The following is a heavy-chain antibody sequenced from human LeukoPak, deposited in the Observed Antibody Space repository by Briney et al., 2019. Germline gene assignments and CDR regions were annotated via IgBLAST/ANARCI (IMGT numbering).Heavy chain of an antibody. CDR3: ARVTKTQQYYYYYYMDV. J-gene: IGHJ6*03. Sequence: PSETLSLTCAVYGGSFSGYYWSWIRQPPGKGLEWIGEINHSGSTNYNPSLKSRVTISVDTSKNQFSLKLSSVTAADTAVYYCARVTKTQQYYYYYYMDVWGKGTTVTVSS. D-gene: IGHD6-13*01. V-gene: IGHV4-34*01. CDR1: GGSFSGYY. CDR2: INHSGST.